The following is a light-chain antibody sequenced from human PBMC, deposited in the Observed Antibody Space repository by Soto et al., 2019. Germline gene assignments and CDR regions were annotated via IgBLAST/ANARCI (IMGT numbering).Light chain of an antibody. CDR1: QSVSSS. V-gene: IGKV3-15*01. CDR2: DTS. CDR3: QQYIDWPPGT. J-gene: IGKJ1*01. Sequence: ELAVTQSPATPAVSPGGRITLSCTASQSVSSSLAWYQQRPGQAPTLXXYDTSTRAAGISARFSGSGSGTEFTLTISSLQSEDFAVYYGQQYIDWPPGTFGQGTKVDIK.